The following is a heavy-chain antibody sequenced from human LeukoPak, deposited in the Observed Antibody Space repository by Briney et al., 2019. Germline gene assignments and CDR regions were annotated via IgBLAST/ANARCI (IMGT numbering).Heavy chain of an antibody. J-gene: IGHJ4*02. CDR2: TNSGGTST. Sequence: GGSLRLSCATSGFPFSDFSMSWVRQAPGKGLEWISTTNSGGTSTYYAESVKGRFTISRDNSKNTLYLQMSSLRVEDTVVYYCAKQSYARSLGEGGPGTLVSVSS. CDR3: AKQSYARSLGE. D-gene: IGHD2-8*01. V-gene: IGHV3-23*01. CDR1: GFPFSDFS.